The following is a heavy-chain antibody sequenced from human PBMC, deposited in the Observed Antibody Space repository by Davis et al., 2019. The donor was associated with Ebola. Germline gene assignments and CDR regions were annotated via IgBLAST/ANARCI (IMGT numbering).Heavy chain of an antibody. CDR1: GFTLSTNG. J-gene: IGHJ4*02. D-gene: IGHD7-27*01. CDR2: IYSRTGET. Sequence: PGGSLRLSCVASGFTLSTNGMGWVRQAPGKGLEWISVIYSRTGETFYADSVKGRFSLSRDISKNIVYLQMNGLGPDDTAMYYCSRVWGWAGFDHWGQGNLVIVTS. CDR3: SRVWGWAGFDH. V-gene: IGHV3-23*03.